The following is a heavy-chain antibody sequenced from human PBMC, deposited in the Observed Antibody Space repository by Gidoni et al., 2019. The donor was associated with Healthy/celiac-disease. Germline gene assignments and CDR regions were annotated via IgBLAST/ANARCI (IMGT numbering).Heavy chain of an antibody. CDR2: IYTSGST. D-gene: IGHD2-8*01. V-gene: IGHV4-61*02. Sequence: QVQLQESGPGLVKPSQTRSLTCTVPGGSISSGSYYCSWIRQPAGKGLEWIGRIYTSGSTNYNPSLKSRVTISVDTSKNQFSLKLSSVTAADTAVYYCAREPDRYCTNGVCYLWRSSAYWFDPWGQGTLVTVSS. J-gene: IGHJ5*02. CDR3: AREPDRYCTNGVCYLWRSSAYWFDP. CDR1: GGSISSGSYY.